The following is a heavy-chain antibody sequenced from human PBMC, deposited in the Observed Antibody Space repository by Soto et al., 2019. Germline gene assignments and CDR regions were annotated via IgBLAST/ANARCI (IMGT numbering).Heavy chain of an antibody. CDR3: ASRYCSSTSCYYPDLDY. Sequence: GGSLRLSCAASGFTVSSNYMSWVRQAPGKGLEWVSVIYSGGSTYYADSVKGRFTISRDNSKNTLYLQMNSLRAEDTAVYYCASRYCSSTSCYYPDLDYWGQGTLVTVSS. V-gene: IGHV3-66*01. CDR2: IYSGGST. CDR1: GFTVSSNY. D-gene: IGHD2-2*01. J-gene: IGHJ4*02.